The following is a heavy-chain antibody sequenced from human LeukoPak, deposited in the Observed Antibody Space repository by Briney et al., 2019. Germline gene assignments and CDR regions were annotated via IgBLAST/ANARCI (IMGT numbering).Heavy chain of an antibody. J-gene: IGHJ4*02. CDR2: INGDGSST. V-gene: IGHV3-74*01. D-gene: IGHD3-22*01. Sequence: GGSLRLSCAAPGFTFSIYWMHWVRQAPGKGLVWVSHINGDGSSTTYADSVKGRFTISRDNAKNTLYLQMNSLRAEDTAVYYCARDRGYTFDSWGQGTLVTVSS. CDR1: GFTFSIYW. CDR3: ARDRGYTFDS.